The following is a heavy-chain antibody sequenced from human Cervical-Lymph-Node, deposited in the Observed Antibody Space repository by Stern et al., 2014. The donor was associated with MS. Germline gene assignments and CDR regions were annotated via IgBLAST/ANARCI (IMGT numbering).Heavy chain of an antibody. D-gene: IGHD6-19*01. CDR2: INPSGGST. V-gene: IGHV1-46*01. CDR3: AREVAGHRLGMMDV. J-gene: IGHJ6*02. Sequence: VQLVDSGAEVKKPGASVKVSCKASGYTFTSYYMHWVRQAPGQGLESLGLINPSGGSTSYAQKFQGRVTMTRDTSTSTVYMELSSLRSEDTAVYYCAREVAGHRLGMMDVWGQGTTVTVSS. CDR1: GYTFTSYY.